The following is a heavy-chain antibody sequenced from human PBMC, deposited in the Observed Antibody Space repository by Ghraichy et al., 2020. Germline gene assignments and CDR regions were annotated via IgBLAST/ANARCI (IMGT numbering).Heavy chain of an antibody. CDR2: TYYRSKWYN. D-gene: IGHD6-13*01. V-gene: IGHV6-1*01. CDR1: GDSVTSNSAA. CDR3: ARAIAPPRAFDF. J-gene: IGHJ4*02. Sequence: SQTLSLTSAISGDSVTSNSAAWNWVRLSPSRGLEWLGRTYYRSKWYNDYGGSVRSRVSVSPDTSKNQFSLQLNSVTPEDTAVYFCARAIAPPRAFDFWGQGILVTVSS.